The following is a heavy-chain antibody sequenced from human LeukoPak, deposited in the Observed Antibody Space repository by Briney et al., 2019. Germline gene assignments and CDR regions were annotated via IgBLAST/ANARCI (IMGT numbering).Heavy chain of an antibody. CDR2: FDPEDGET. J-gene: IGHJ2*01. Sequence: ASVKVSCKVSGYTLTELSMHWVRQAPGKGLEWMGGFDPEDGETIYAQKFQGRVTMTEDTSTDTAYMELSSLRSEDTAVYYCATGRGAKANDYGDYDPHWYFDLWGRGTLVTVS. D-gene: IGHD4-17*01. CDR3: ATGRGAKANDYGDYDPHWYFDL. CDR1: GYTLTELS. V-gene: IGHV1-24*01.